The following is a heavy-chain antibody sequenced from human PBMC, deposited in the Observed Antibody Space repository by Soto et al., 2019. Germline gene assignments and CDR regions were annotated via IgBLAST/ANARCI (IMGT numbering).Heavy chain of an antibody. Sequence: PSETLSLTCAVSGASVSSIYWWSWVRQPPGKGPEWIGEINHRGSANYNPSLKSRVTISVDISKSQFSLRLTSVTAADTAVYYCARYNAASGTYYFDFWGQGALVTVSS. CDR2: INHRGSA. J-gene: IGHJ4*02. D-gene: IGHD6-13*01. CDR1: GASVSSIYW. CDR3: ARYNAASGTYYFDF. V-gene: IGHV4-4*02.